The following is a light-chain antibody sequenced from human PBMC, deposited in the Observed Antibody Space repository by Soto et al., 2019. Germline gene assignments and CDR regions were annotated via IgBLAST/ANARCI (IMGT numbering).Light chain of an antibody. J-gene: IGKJ3*01. Sequence: AIQMTQSPSSLAASVGDRVTITCRASQGIRTDLGWYQQRPGKAPKLLIYEASNLRSEVPSRFSGSGSGTVFTLTISSLQPEGFATYNCLQDYNYPFTFCPGTKVEI. V-gene: IGKV1-6*01. CDR2: EAS. CDR3: LQDYNYPFT. CDR1: QGIRTD.